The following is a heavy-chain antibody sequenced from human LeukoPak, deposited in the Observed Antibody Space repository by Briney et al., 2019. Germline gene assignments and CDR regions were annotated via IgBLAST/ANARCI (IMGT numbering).Heavy chain of an antibody. J-gene: IGHJ4*02. D-gene: IGHD6-6*01. Sequence: PSETLSLTCTVSGGSISSSSYYLGWIRQPPGKGLEWIGSIYYSGSTYYNPSLKSRVTISVDTSKNQFSLKLSSVTAADTAVYYCARGQYSSSSIWGQGTLVTVSS. CDR3: ARGQYSSSSI. V-gene: IGHV4-39*01. CDR2: IYYSGST. CDR1: GGSISSSSYY.